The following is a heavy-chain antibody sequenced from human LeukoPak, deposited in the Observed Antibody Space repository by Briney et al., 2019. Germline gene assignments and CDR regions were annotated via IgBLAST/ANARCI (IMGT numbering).Heavy chain of an antibody. J-gene: IGHJ4*02. CDR3: ATYSTASVGFHH. Sequence: PSETLSLTCIVSGVSITNYYWTWIRQPPGEGLEWIGYVFYTGSTNYNPSLESRVTISVDTSKNQVSLKLTSITAADTAVYYCATYSTASVGFHHWGRGTLVTVSS. V-gene: IGHV4-59*01. CDR1: GVSITNYY. D-gene: IGHD6-13*01. CDR2: VFYTGST.